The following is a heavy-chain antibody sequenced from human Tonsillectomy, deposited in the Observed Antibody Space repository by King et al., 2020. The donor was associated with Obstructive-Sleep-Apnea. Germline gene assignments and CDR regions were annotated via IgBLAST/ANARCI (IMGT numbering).Heavy chain of an antibody. CDR1: GFTFSSHN. CDR2: ISSSCTTI. Sequence: VQLVESGGGLVQPGGSLRLSCAAFGFTFSSHNMNWVCQAPWKGLEGVSYISSSCTTIYYADSVKGRFTISRDNAKNSLYLQMNSLRAEDTAVYYCARNGGGFDYWGQGTLVTVSS. CDR3: ARNGGGFDY. V-gene: IGHV3-48*04. J-gene: IGHJ4*02. D-gene: IGHD3-10*01.